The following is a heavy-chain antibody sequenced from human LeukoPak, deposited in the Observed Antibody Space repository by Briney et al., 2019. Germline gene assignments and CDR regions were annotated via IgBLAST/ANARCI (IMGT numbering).Heavy chain of an antibody. D-gene: IGHD1-26*01. Sequence: ASVKVSCKASGGTFSSYAISWVRQAPGQGLEWMGGIIPIFGTANYAQKFQGRVTMTRDTSISTAYMELSRLRSDDTAVYYCARDYRTVVGALDPWGQGTLVTVSS. CDR1: GGTFSSYA. CDR3: ARDYRTVVGALDP. V-gene: IGHV1-69*05. J-gene: IGHJ5*02. CDR2: IIPIFGTA.